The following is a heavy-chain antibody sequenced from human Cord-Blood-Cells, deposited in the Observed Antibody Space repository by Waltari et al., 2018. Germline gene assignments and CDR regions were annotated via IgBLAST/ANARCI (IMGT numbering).Heavy chain of an antibody. Sequence: QVQLQESGPGLVKPSETLSLTCPVSGGSFSSYYWSWIRQPPGKGLEWIGYIYYSGSTNYNPARKSRVTISVDTAKNQFYLKLSTVTAADTAVYYCARRRLGLGSAYVDYWGQGTLVTVSS. CDR3: ARRRLGLGSAYVDY. D-gene: IGHD7-27*01. J-gene: IGHJ4*02. V-gene: IGHV4-59*08. CDR1: GGSFSSYY. CDR2: IYYSGST.